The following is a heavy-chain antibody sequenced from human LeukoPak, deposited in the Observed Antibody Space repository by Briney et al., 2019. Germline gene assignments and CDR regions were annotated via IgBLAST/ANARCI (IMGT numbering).Heavy chain of an antibody. D-gene: IGHD1/OR15-1a*01. CDR2: IIPIFGTA. J-gene: IGHJ6*03. CDR3: AREFLEHYYYYMDV. Sequence: SSVKVSCKASGGTFSSYAISWVRQAPGQGLEWTGRIIPIFGTANYAQKFQGRVTITTDESTSTAYMELSSLRSEDTAVYYCAREFLEHYYYYMDVWGKGTTVTVSS. V-gene: IGHV1-69*05. CDR1: GGTFSSYA.